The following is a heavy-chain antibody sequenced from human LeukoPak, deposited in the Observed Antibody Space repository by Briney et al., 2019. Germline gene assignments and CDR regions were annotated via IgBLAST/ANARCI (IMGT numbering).Heavy chain of an antibody. D-gene: IGHD6-19*01. CDR1: GFTSSSYW. J-gene: IGHJ4*02. V-gene: IGHV3-74*01. CDR2: INSDGSST. Sequence: PGGSRRLSCAASGFTSSSYWMHWVRQAPGKGLVWVSRINSDGSSTNYADSVKGRFTISRDNAKNTLYLQMNSLRAEDTAVYYCARGFDSSGWDFDYWGQGTLVTVSS. CDR3: ARGFDSSGWDFDY.